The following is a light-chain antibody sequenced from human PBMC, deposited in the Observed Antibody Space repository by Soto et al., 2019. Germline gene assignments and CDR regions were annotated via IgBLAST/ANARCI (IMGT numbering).Light chain of an antibody. CDR3: QCYGSELDGLYV. J-gene: IGLJ1*01. Sequence: QSVLTQPPPVSGAPGQRVTISCTGSSSNIPAPSDVHWYQQLPGTAPKVLIYGNSNRPSGVPDRFSGSKSGTSASLAITGVQADDEAAYYGQCYGSELDGLYVFGTGTRVTVL. CDR1: SSNIPAPSD. V-gene: IGLV1-40*01. CDR2: GNS.